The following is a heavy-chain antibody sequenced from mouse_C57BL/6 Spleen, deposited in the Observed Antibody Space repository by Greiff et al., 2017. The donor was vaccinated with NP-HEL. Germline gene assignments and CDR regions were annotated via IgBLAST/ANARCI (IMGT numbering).Heavy chain of an antibody. CDR1: GYSFTGYY. CDR3: ARGRGDFDY. Sequence: VQLKQSGPELVKPGASVKISCKASGYSFTGYYMNWVKQSPEKSLEWIGEINPSTGGTTYNQKFKAKATLTVDKSSSTAYMQLKSLTSEDSAVYYCARGRGDFDYWGQGTTLTVSS. J-gene: IGHJ2*01. V-gene: IGHV1-42*01. CDR2: INPSTGGT.